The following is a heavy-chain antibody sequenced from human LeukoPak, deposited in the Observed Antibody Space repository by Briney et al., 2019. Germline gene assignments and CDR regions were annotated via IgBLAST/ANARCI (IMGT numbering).Heavy chain of an antibody. V-gene: IGHV4-59*01. CDR3: ARADGDYVYRWFDP. Sequence: PSETLSLTCTVSGGSISSYYWSWIRQPPGKGLEWIGYIYYSGSTNYNPSLKSRVTIPVDTSKNQFSLKLSSVTAADTAVYYCARADGDYVYRWFDPWGQGTLVTVSS. J-gene: IGHJ5*02. CDR2: IYYSGST. D-gene: IGHD4-17*01. CDR1: GGSISSYY.